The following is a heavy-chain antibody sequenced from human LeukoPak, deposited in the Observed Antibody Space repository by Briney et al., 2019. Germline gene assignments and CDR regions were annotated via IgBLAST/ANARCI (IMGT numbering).Heavy chain of an antibody. D-gene: IGHD3-22*01. CDR3: ASSVMIDVRGAYDY. J-gene: IGHJ4*02. CDR1: GFTFSKFA. CDR2: IKPDGSQK. Sequence: QPGGSLRLPCAASGFTFSKFAMYWVRQAPGKGLEWVANIKPDGSQKYYVDSVKGRFTISRDNAKNSLYLQMNSLRAEDTAVYYCASSVMIDVRGAYDYWGQGTLVTVSS. V-gene: IGHV3-7*01.